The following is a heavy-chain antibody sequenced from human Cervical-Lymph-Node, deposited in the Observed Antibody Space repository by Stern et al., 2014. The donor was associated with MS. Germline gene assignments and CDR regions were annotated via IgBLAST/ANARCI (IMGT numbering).Heavy chain of an antibody. CDR2: LYYAGNT. D-gene: IGHD5-24*01. Sequence: QLQLQESGPGLVKPSETLSLTCTVSGDSISSNSYYWGWIRQPPGKGLEWIGSLYYAGNTYYKPSLKSRLTLSVDTSKNQFSLKRSSVTAADTAVYYCARLGDGYNAFDYWGQGTLVTVSS. V-gene: IGHV4-39*01. CDR3: ARLGDGYNAFDY. J-gene: IGHJ4*02. CDR1: GDSISSNSYY.